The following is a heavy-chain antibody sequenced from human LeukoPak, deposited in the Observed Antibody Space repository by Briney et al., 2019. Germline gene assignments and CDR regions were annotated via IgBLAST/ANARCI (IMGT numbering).Heavy chain of an antibody. J-gene: IGHJ4*02. Sequence: SETLSLTCTVSGGSMSSNYWRWIRQPAGKGLEWIGRIYSSGRTNYNTSLKSRVSMSVDTSKTQFSLKLSSVAAADTAIYFCATHYAGSPSNYFDYWGQGTLVTVSS. D-gene: IGHD3-10*01. V-gene: IGHV4-4*07. CDR2: IYSSGRT. CDR3: ATHYAGSPSNYFDY. CDR1: GGSMSSNY.